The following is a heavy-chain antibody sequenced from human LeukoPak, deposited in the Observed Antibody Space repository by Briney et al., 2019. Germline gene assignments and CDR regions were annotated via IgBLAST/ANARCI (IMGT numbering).Heavy chain of an antibody. J-gene: IGHJ4*02. V-gene: IGHV4-39*07. D-gene: IGHD3-22*01. CDR2: IYYSGST. Sequence: SETLSLTCTVSGGSISSSSYYWGWIRQPPGKGLEWIGSIYYSGSTYYNPSLKSRVTISVDKSKNQFSLKLSSVTAADTAVYYCARSQDGRYDSSGYYFDYWGQGMLVTVSS. CDR1: GGSISSSSYY. CDR3: ARSQDGRYDSSGYYFDY.